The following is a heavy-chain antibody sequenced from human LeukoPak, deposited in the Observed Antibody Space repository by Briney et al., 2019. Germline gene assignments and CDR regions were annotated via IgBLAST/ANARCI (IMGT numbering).Heavy chain of an antibody. CDR1: GGSISSSSYY. V-gene: IGHV4-39*01. CDR2: IYYSGST. CDR3: ARRHYDNAFDI. J-gene: IGHJ3*02. D-gene: IGHD3-22*01. Sequence: PSETLSLTCTVSGGSISSSSYYWGWIRQPPGKGLEWIGSIYYSGSTYYNPSLKSRVTISVDTSKNQFSLKLSSVTAADTAVYYRARRHYDNAFDIWGQGTMVTVSS.